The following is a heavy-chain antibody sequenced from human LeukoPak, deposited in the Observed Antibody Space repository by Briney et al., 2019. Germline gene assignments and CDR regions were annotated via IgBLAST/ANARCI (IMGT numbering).Heavy chain of an antibody. V-gene: IGHV3-23*01. J-gene: IGHJ4*02. CDR3: AKDHRKNYYGSGSYYRD. Sequence: GGSLRLSCAASGFTFSGYTMTWVRQAPGKGLEWVSAISGSGGSTYYADSVKGRFTISRDNSKNTLYLQMNSLRAEDTAVYYCAKDHRKNYYGSGSYYRDWGQGTLVTVSS. CDR2: ISGSGGST. CDR1: GFTFSGYT. D-gene: IGHD3-10*01.